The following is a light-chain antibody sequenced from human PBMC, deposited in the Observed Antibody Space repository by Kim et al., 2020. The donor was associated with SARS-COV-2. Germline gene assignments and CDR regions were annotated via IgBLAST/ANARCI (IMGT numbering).Light chain of an antibody. Sequence: VSPGQTASITCSGDKLGDKYACWYQQKPGQSPVLVIYQDNKRPSGIPERFSGSNSGNTATLTISGTQAMDEADYYCQAWDSSRTVFGGGTQLTVL. CDR3: QAWDSSRTV. CDR2: QDN. J-gene: IGLJ3*02. V-gene: IGLV3-1*01. CDR1: KLGDKY.